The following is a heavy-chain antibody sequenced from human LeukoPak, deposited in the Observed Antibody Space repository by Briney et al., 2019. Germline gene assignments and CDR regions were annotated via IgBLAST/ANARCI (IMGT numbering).Heavy chain of an antibody. V-gene: IGHV3-20*04. J-gene: IGHJ4*02. D-gene: IGHD2-21*02. Sequence: PGGSLRLSCAASGFTFSSYSMSWVRQAPGKGLEWVSGINWNGGSTGYADSVKGRFTISRDNAKNSLYLQMNSLRAEDTALYYCARDGSRGNLVTAPDYWGQGTLVTVSS. CDR2: INWNGGST. CDR1: GFTFSSYS. CDR3: ARDGSRGNLVTAPDY.